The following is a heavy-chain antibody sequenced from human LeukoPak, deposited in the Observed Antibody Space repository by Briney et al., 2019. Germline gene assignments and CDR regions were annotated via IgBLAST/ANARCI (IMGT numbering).Heavy chain of an antibody. Sequence: GASVKVSCKASGYTFTSYGISWVRQAPGQGLEWMGIIDPSGGSTGYAPKFQGRVIMTSDTSTSTVYMDLSSLRSEDTAVYYCARDSSGSYDHWGQGTLVTV. CDR1: GYTFTSYG. V-gene: IGHV1-46*01. CDR3: ARDSSGSYDH. J-gene: IGHJ1*01. CDR2: IDPSGGST. D-gene: IGHD1-26*01.